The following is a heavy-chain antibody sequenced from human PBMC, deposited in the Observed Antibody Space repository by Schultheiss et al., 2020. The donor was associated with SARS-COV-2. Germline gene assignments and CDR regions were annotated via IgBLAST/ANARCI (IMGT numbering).Heavy chain of an antibody. V-gene: IGHV3-23*01. D-gene: IGHD3-10*01. Sequence: GESLKISCAASGFTFSNAWMSWIRQAPGKGLEWVSAISGSGGSTYYADSVKGRFTISRDNSKNTLYLQMNSLRAEDMAVYYCAKPPQSTMIRGGGMDVWGQGTTVTVSS. CDR2: ISGSGGST. CDR1: GFTFSNAW. J-gene: IGHJ6*02. CDR3: AKPPQSTMIRGGGMDV.